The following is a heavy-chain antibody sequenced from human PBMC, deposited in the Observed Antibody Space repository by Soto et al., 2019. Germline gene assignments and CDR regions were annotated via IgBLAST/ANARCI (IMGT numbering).Heavy chain of an antibody. CDR3: AKDWYSYGSWYFDL. J-gene: IGHJ2*01. CDR2: ISYDGSNK. CDR1: GFTFSSYG. V-gene: IGHV3-30*18. Sequence: GGSLRLSCAASGFTFSSYGMHWVRQAPGKGLEWVAVISYDGSNKYYADSVKGRFTISRDNSKNTLYLQMNSLRAEDTAVYYCAKDWYSYGSWYFDLWGRGTLVTVYS. D-gene: IGHD5-18*01.